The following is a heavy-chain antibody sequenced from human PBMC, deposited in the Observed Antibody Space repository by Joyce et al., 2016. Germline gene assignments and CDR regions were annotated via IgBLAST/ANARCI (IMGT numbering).Heavy chain of an antibody. CDR1: GYTFTDYY. V-gene: IGHV1-2*02. Sequence: VQLVQSGAEVKKPGASVKVSCKASGYTFTDYYRHWVRQDPGQGIKWMGGTNLSRGGTNYPKKFQSRDTMTRDASLRAADMELTGLRSDDTAVYYSARVYLRTSATLFWFFALCGGGTLVTVST. J-gene: IGHJ2*01. CDR3: ARVYLRTSATLFWFFAL. CDR2: TNLSRGGT. D-gene: IGHD2-2*01.